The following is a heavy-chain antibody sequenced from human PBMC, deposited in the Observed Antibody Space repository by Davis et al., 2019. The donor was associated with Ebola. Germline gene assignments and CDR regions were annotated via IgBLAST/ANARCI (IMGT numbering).Heavy chain of an antibody. J-gene: IGHJ6*02. D-gene: IGHD3-9*01. CDR2: ISAYNGNT. Sequence: ASVKVSCKASGYTFTSYGISWVRQAPGQGLEWKGWISAYNGNTNYAQKLQGRVTMTTDTSTSTAYMELRSLRSDDTAVYYCARDHVLRYFDWTPYGMDVWGQGTTVTVSS. CDR3: ARDHVLRYFDWTPYGMDV. CDR1: GYTFTSYG. V-gene: IGHV1-18*01.